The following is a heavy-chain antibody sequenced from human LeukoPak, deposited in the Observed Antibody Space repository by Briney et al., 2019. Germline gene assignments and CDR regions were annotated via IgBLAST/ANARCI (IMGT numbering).Heavy chain of an antibody. V-gene: IGHV3-30*18. J-gene: IGHJ5*02. CDR1: GFTSSSYG. Sequence: PGGSLRLSCSASGFTSSSYGMHWVRQAPGKGLEWVAVISYDGSNKYYADSVKGRFTISRDNSKNTLYLQMNSLRAEDTAVYYCAKDGSSSSWLPRFDPWGQGTLVTVSS. CDR3: AKDGSSSSWLPRFDP. D-gene: IGHD6-13*01. CDR2: ISYDGSNK.